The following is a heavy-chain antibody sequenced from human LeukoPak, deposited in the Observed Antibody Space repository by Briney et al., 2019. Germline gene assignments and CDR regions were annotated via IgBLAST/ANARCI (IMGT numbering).Heavy chain of an antibody. Sequence: ASVKVSCKASGGTFSSYAISWVRQAPGQGLEWMGGIIPIFGTANYAQKFQGRVTITADKSTSTAYMELSSLRSEDTAVYYCAKSGYYSGYYFDYWGQGALVTVSS. CDR2: IIPIFGTA. CDR1: GGTFSSYA. CDR3: AKSGYYSGYYFDY. V-gene: IGHV1-69*06. D-gene: IGHD3-3*01. J-gene: IGHJ4*02.